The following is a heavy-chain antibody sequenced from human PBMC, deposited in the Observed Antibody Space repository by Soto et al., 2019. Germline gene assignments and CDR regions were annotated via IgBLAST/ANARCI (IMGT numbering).Heavy chain of an antibody. J-gene: IGHJ4*02. V-gene: IGHV3-23*01. Sequence: EVQLLESGRGLVQPGGSLRLSCEASGFTFSSSAMSWVRQAPGKGLEWVSSINNSGGSTYYADSVKGRFTISRDNSKNTLYLQMNSLQAEDTAVYYCAKGCGGDCYSGVQYWGQGTLVTVSS. CDR1: GFTFSSSA. CDR2: INNSGGST. CDR3: AKGCGGDCYSGVQY. D-gene: IGHD2-21*02.